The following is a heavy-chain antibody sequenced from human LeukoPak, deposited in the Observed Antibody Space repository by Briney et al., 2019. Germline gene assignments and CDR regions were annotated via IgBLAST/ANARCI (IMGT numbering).Heavy chain of an antibody. D-gene: IGHD2-15*01. V-gene: IGHV3-23*01. Sequence: GGSLRLSCVVSGFTFSSYSMNWVRQAPGKGLEWVSGISGSGGSTYYADSVKGRFTISRDNSKNTLYLQMNSLRAEDTALYYCAKDGYRYCSGGRCYYFDYWGQGTLVTVSS. CDR1: GFTFSSYS. J-gene: IGHJ4*02. CDR3: AKDGYRYCSGGRCYYFDY. CDR2: ISGSGGST.